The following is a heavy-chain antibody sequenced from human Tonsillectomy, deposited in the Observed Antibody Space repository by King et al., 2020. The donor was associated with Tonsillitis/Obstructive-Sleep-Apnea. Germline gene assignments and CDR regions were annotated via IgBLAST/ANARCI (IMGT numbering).Heavy chain of an antibody. J-gene: IGHJ4*02. CDR1: GFTFSPYV. CDR2: IWHDGSNA. D-gene: IGHD4-17*01. V-gene: IGHV3-33*01. CDR3: ARGGDYGEYLNLFDH. Sequence: VQLVESGGGVVQPGRSLRLSCAASGFTFSPYVMHWVRQAPVKGLEWVAVIWHDGSNAYYADSVRGRFTISRDNSKNTLYLQMNSLRAEDTAVYYCARGGDYGEYLNLFDHWGQGTLVTVSS.